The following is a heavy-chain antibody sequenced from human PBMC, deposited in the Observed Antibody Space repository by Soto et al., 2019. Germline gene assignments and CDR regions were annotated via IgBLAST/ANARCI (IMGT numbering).Heavy chain of an antibody. J-gene: IGHJ4*02. CDR3: ARYGYSYSARFFGY. D-gene: IGHD5-18*01. V-gene: IGHV4-38-2*01. Sequence: ASETLSLTCAVSGHSISSGFYYWGWVRQPPGKGLEWIGSIYHTESTYYNPSLKIRVTMSVDTSKNQLSLKLSSMTAADTAVYLCARYGYSYSARFFGYWGQGTRVTVSS. CDR2: IYHTEST. CDR1: GHSISSGFYY.